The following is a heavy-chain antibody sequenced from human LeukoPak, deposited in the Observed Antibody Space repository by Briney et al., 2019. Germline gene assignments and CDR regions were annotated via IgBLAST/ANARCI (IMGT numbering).Heavy chain of an antibody. J-gene: IGHJ4*02. V-gene: IGHV3-48*01. CDR3: ARVWDGYSGEDY. D-gene: IGHD5-18*01. CDR1: GFTFSNYN. CDR2: ITSSSSTI. Sequence: GGSLRLSCAVSGFTFSNYNMIWVRQAPGKGLECVSYITSSSSTIYYADPVKGRFTISRHNAKNSLYMQMNSLRAEDTAIYYCARVWDGYSGEDYWGQGTLVTVSS.